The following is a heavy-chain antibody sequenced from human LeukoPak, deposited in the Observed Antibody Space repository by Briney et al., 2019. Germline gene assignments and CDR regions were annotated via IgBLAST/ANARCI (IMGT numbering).Heavy chain of an antibody. CDR1: GGSISSGGYY. D-gene: IGHD6-6*01. V-gene: IGHV4-30-2*01. CDR3: ARGVSSSSSLPYYYYYMDV. J-gene: IGHJ6*03. CDR2: IYHSGST. Sequence: SETLSLTCTVSGGSISSGGYYWSWIRQPPGKGLEWIGYIYHSGSTYYNPSLKSRVTISVDRSKNQFSLKLSSVTAADTAVYYCARGVSSSSSLPYYYYYMDVWGKGTTVTVSS.